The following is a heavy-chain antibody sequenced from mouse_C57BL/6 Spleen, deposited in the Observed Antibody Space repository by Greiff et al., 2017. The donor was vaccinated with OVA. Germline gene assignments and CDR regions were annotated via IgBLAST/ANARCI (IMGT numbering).Heavy chain of an antibody. CDR2: INPNNGGT. V-gene: IGHV1-22*01. J-gene: IGHJ4*01. Sequence: VQLKQSGPELVKPGASVKMSCKASGYTFTDYNMHWVKQSHGKSLEWIGYINPNNGGTSYNQKFKGKATLTVNQSSSTAYMELRILTSDDSAVYYCALSYGNYEVRYYYAMDYWGQGTSVTVSS. CDR1: GYTFTDYN. CDR3: ALSYGNYEVRYYYAMDY. D-gene: IGHD2-1*01.